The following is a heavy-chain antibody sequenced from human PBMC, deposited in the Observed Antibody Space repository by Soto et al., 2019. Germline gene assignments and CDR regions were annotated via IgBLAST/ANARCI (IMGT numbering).Heavy chain of an antibody. CDR3: ARDSGYDSSISYFDY. Sequence: ESGGGLVQPGGSLRLSCAASGFTVSSNYMSWVRQAPGKGLEWVSVIYSGGSTYYADSVKGRFTISRHNSKNTLYLQMNSLRAEDTAVYYCARDSGYDSSISYFDYWGQGTLVTVSS. D-gene: IGHD5-12*01. CDR1: GFTVSSNY. V-gene: IGHV3-53*04. CDR2: IYSGGST. J-gene: IGHJ4*02.